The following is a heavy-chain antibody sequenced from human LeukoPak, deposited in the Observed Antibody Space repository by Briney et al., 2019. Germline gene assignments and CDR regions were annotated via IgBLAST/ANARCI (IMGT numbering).Heavy chain of an antibody. Sequence: GGSLRLSCAASGFTFSSYGMHWVRQAPGKGLEWVAFIRFVGSKKYYADSVKGRFTISRDNSKNTLYLQMNSVRAEDTAVYYCAKFSAWFGEVYRFMDVWGKGTTVTVSS. CDR3: AKFSAWFGEVYRFMDV. CDR2: IRFVGSKK. CDR1: GFTFSSYG. D-gene: IGHD3-10*01. V-gene: IGHV3-30*02. J-gene: IGHJ6*03.